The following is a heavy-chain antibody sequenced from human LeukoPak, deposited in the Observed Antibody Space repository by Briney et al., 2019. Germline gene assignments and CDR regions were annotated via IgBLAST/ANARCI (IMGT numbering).Heavy chain of an antibody. CDR1: GYTFTSYY. CDR3: ARRNCGSTSCSRSGAFDI. Sequence: GSVKVSCKASGYTFTSYYMHWVRQAPGQGLEWMGIINPSGGSTSYAQKFQGRVTMTRDTSTSTAYMELSSLRAEDTAVYYCARRNCGSTSCSRSGAFDIWGQGTMVTVSS. J-gene: IGHJ3*02. CDR2: INPSGGST. V-gene: IGHV1-46*03. D-gene: IGHD2-2*01.